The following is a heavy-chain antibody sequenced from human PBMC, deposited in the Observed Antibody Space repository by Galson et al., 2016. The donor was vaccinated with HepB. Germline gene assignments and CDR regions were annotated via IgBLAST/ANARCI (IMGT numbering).Heavy chain of an antibody. D-gene: IGHD2-8*01. CDR2: IKSKVETYAT. CDR1: GFIFSGSA. CDR3: TRLPSTSTWYAFDY. V-gene: IGHV3-73*01. J-gene: IGHJ4*02. Sequence: SLRLSCAASGFIFSGSAIHWVRQASGKGLEWVGRIKSKVETYATAYAASVTGRFIVSRDDSKNTAYLQMNSLKPEDTAVYYCTRLPSTSTWYAFDYWGQGTLVTVSS.